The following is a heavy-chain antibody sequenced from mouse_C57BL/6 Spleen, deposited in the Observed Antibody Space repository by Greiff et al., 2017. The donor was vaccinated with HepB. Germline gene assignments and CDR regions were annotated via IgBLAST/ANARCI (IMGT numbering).Heavy chain of an antibody. D-gene: IGHD1-1*01. CDR3: GTVVDSYAMDY. Sequence: QVQLQQPGAELVMPGASVKLSCKASGYTFTSYWMHWVKQRPGQGLEWIGEIDPSDSYTNYNQKFKGKSTLTVDKSSSTAYMQLSSVTSEDSAVYYCGTVVDSYAMDYWGQGTSVTVSS. CDR1: GYTFTSYW. J-gene: IGHJ4*01. CDR2: IDPSDSYT. V-gene: IGHV1-69*01.